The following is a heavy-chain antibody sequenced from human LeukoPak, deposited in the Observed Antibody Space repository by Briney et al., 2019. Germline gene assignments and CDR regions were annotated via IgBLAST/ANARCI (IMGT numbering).Heavy chain of an antibody. V-gene: IGHV3-11*01. CDR1: GFTFSDHY. D-gene: IGHD2-2*02. CDR3: ARSGHCISTSCYSIWRRSLYGMDV. J-gene: IGHJ6*02. Sequence: GGSLRPSCAASGFTFSDHYMSWIRLAPGKGLEWVSSISTSGTTMYYADSVKGRFTISRDNAKNSLYLQMNSLRAEDTAVYYCARSGHCISTSCYSIWRRSLYGMDVWGQGTTVTVSS. CDR2: ISTSGTTM.